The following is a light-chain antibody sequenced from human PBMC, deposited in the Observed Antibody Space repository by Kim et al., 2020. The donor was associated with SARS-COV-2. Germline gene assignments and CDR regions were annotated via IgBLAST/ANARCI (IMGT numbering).Light chain of an antibody. J-gene: IGLJ1*01. CDR3: AAWDDSLNGFYV. V-gene: IGLV1-44*01. CDR1: SSNIGSNT. Sequence: QGVTISCSGSSSNIGSNTVDWDQQLPGTAPKLLIYSNNQRPSGVPDRFSGSKSGTSASLAISGLQSEDEADYYCAAWDDSLNGFYVFGTGTKVTVL. CDR2: SNN.